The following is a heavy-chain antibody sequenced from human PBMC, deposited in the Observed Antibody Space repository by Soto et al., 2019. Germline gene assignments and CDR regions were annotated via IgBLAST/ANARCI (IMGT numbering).Heavy chain of an antibody. CDR2: INPSGGST. J-gene: IGHJ4*02. Sequence: QVQLVQSGAEVKKPGASVKVSCKASGYTFTSYYMHWVRQAPGQGLEWMGIINPSGGSTSYAQKFRGRVTMTRDTSTGTVYMELSSLRSEDTAVYYCARDRLIVVVPAALEGTYFDYWGQGTLVTVSS. CDR3: ARDRLIVVVPAALEGTYFDY. CDR1: GYTFTSYY. V-gene: IGHV1-46*03. D-gene: IGHD2-2*01.